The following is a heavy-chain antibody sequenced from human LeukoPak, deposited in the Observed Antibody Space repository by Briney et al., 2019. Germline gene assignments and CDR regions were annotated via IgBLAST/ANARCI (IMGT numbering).Heavy chain of an antibody. Sequence: GGSLRLSCAASGFTFSTYGMNWVRQAPGKGLEWVSYITVSSAIYYADSVKGRFTISRDNANNSLYLQMDSLRDEDTALYYCARGPLGWSDYWGQGTLVTVSS. V-gene: IGHV3-48*02. CDR1: GFTFSTYG. CDR3: ARGPLGWSDY. CDR2: ITVSSAI. D-gene: IGHD1-26*01. J-gene: IGHJ4*02.